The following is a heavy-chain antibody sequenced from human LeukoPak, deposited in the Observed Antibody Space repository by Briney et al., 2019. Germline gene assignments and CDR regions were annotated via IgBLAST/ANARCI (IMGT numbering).Heavy chain of an antibody. CDR1: GGTFSSYA. CDR2: IIPILGIA. CDR3: ASWAGVGY. V-gene: IGHV1-69*04. Sequence: SVKVSCKASGGTFSSYAISWVRQAPGQGLEWMGRIIPILGIANYAQKFQGRVTITADKSTSTAYMELSSLRSKDTAVYYCASWAGVGYWGQGTLVTVSS. D-gene: IGHD6-19*01. J-gene: IGHJ4*02.